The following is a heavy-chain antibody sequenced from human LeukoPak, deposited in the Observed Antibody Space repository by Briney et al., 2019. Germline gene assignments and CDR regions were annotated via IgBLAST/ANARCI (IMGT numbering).Heavy chain of an antibody. J-gene: IGHJ4*02. CDR1: GFTFRNYA. D-gene: IGHD1-1*01. CDR2: IIGTGGTT. CDR3: ARDWKTNSFDY. Sequence: PGGSLRLSCAASGFTFRNYAMSWVRQAPGKGLEWVSAIIGTGGTTYYADSVRGRFTISRDISKNTLYLQMDSLRAEDTAIYYCARDWKTNSFDYWGQGTLVTVSS. V-gene: IGHV3-23*01.